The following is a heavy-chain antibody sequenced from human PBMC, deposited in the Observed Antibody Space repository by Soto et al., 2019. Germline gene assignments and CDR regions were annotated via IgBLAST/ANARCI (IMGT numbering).Heavy chain of an antibody. CDR1: GGSISSGGYY. J-gene: IGHJ4*02. CDR3: ARGGLLLTSLDY. D-gene: IGHD3-22*01. V-gene: IGHV4-31*03. CDR2: IYYSGST. Sequence: SETLSLTCTVSGGSISSGGYYWSWIRQHPGKGLEWIGYIYYSGSTYYNPSLKSRVTISVDTSKNQFSLKLSSVTAADTAVYYCARGGLLLTSLDYWGQGTLVTVSS.